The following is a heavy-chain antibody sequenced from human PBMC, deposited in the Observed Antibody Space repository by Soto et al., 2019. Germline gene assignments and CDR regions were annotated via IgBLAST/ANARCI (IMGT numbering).Heavy chain of an antibody. V-gene: IGHV3-13*01. CDR3: ERERDSDRDPWQECDY. CDR1: GFNFFSYD. CDR2: IATSGAT. J-gene: IGHJ4*02. Sequence: PGGSLRLSCAASGFNFFSYDMHWFRQAPGKGLEWVSAIATSGATFYADSVESRFTISRENGRNSLYLQMNSLRAEDTAMYFCERERDSDRDPWQECDYWGLVTVVTVS. D-gene: IGHD2-15*01.